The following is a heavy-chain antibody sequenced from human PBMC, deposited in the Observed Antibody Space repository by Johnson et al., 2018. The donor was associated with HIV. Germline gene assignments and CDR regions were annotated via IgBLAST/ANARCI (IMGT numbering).Heavy chain of an antibody. J-gene: IGHJ3*02. Sequence: VQLVESGGGVVRPGRSLRLSCAASRFTFSSYAMSWVRQAPVKGLEWASAISGSGDSTYYADSVKGRFTISRDNSKNTLYLQMNSLRAEDTAVYYCARDNEDIVLVGAFDIWGQGTMVTVSS. V-gene: IGHV3-23*04. CDR2: ISGSGDST. D-gene: IGHD2-8*02. CDR1: RFTFSSYA. CDR3: ARDNEDIVLVGAFDI.